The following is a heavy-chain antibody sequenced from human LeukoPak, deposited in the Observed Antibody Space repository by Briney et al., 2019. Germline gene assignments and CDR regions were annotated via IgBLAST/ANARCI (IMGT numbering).Heavy chain of an antibody. J-gene: IGHJ4*02. CDR3: ARDSYYSSSSLGFDY. CDR2: INPSGGTT. CDR1: GYTFTSYY. D-gene: IGHD6-6*01. V-gene: IGHV1-46*01. Sequence: ASVKVSCKASGYTFTSYYIHWVRQAPGQGLEWMGIINPSGGTTRYAQKFQGRVTMTRDMSTSTVYMDLSSLRSEDTAVYYCARDSYYSSSSLGFDYWGQGTLVTVSS.